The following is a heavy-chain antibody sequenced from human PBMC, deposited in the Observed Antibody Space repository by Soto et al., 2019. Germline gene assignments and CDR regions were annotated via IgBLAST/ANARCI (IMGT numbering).Heavy chain of an antibody. D-gene: IGHD3-3*01. J-gene: IGHJ4*02. Sequence: EVQLVESGGGLVQTGGSLRLSCAASGFTFSSYWMSWVRQAPGKGLEWVANIKQDGSEKYYVDSVKGRFTISRDNAKNSLNMKMNSPRTEDTAVYYCARNVAYDDFDGRMENWGQGTMVTVSS. CDR3: ARNVAYDDFDGRMEN. CDR2: IKQDGSEK. CDR1: GFTFSSYW. V-gene: IGHV3-7*01.